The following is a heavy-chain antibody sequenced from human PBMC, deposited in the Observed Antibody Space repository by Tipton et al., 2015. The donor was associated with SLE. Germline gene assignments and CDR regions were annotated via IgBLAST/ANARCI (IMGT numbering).Heavy chain of an antibody. J-gene: IGHJ4*02. Sequence: RSLRLSCAASGFSISSYGMHWVRQAPAKGLEWVAAIWYDGSNQYYADSVKGRFTISRDNSKSTLYLEMNSLRAEDTAVYYCARDNSGWYWFFDFWGQGTLVTVSS. V-gene: IGHV3-33*08. CDR3: ARDNSGWYWFFDF. CDR1: GFSISSYG. D-gene: IGHD6-19*01. CDR2: IWYDGSNQ.